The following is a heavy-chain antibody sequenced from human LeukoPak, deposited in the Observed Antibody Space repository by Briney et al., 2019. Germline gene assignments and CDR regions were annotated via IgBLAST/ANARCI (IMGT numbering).Heavy chain of an antibody. CDR3: AKEGGRGYSYGSDAFDI. V-gene: IGHV3-7*03. Sequence: GGSLRLSCAASGFTFSSFWMNWVRQAPGKGLEWVANINQDGSEKFYVDSMKGRFTISRDNAKNSVYLQMNSLRAEDTALYYCAKEGGRGYSYGSDAFDIWGQGTMVTVSS. CDR2: INQDGSEK. D-gene: IGHD5-18*01. J-gene: IGHJ3*02. CDR1: GFTFSSFW.